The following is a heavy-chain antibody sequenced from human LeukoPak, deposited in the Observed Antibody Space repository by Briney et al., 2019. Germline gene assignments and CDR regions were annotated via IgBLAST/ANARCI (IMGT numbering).Heavy chain of an antibody. J-gene: IGHJ6*04. V-gene: IGHV4-59*01. CDR1: GGSISNYY. CDR2: IYYSGST. D-gene: IGHD3-10*01. CDR3: ARVATMVRGSNGMDV. Sequence: SETLSLTCTVSGGSISNYYGTWIRQPPGKGLEWIGYIYYSGSTNYNPSLRSRATISVDTSKKQFSLNLSSVTAADTALYYCARVATMVRGSNGMDVWGKGTTVTVSS.